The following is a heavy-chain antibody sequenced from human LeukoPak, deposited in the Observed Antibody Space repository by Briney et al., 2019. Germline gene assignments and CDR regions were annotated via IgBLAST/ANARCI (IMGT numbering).Heavy chain of an antibody. CDR3: ARELREHGVFDI. CDR1: GFTFSSYG. V-gene: IGHV3-53*01. J-gene: IGHJ3*02. D-gene: IGHD1-26*01. CDR2: IYSDGST. Sequence: GGSLRLSYAASGFTFSSYGMSWVRQAPGKGLEWVSEIYSDGSTYYAASVKGRFSISRDNSKNTVYLQMNSLRVGDTAVYYCARELREHGVFDIWGQGTMVTVSS.